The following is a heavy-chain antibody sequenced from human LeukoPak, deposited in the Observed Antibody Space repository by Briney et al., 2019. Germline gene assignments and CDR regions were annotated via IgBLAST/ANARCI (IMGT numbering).Heavy chain of an antibody. CDR2: IKEDGTET. CDR3: AKEGRSLQTY. CDR1: GFMFSSNW. D-gene: IGHD5-24*01. V-gene: IGHV3-7*03. J-gene: IGHJ4*02. Sequence: PGGSLRLSCAASGFMFSSNWMSWVHLAPGKGLEWVANIKEDGTETYYVDSVKGRFTISRDNAKNSLYLQMNSLGVEDTAVYYCAKEGRSLQTYWGQGTLVTVSS.